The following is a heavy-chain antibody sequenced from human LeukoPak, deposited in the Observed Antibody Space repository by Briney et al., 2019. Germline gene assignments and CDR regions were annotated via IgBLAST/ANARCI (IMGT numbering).Heavy chain of an antibody. V-gene: IGHV4-34*01. CDR1: GGSFSGYY. CDR2: INHSGST. CDR3: ARSSTTVVAPFGFDY. D-gene: IGHD4-17*01. J-gene: IGHJ4*02. Sequence: SETLSLTCAVYGGSFSGYYWSWIRQPPGKGLEWIGEINHSGSTNYNPSLKSRVTISVDTSKNQFSLKLNSVTAADTAVYYCARSSTTVVAPFGFDYWGQGTLVTVSS.